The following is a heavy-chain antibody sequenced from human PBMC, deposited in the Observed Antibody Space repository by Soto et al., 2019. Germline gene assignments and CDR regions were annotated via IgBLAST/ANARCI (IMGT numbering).Heavy chain of an antibody. V-gene: IGHV3-23*01. CDR1: GFAFSIYS. CDR2: ISGSGGST. D-gene: IGHD2-2*01. Sequence: LXLSCAASGFAFSIYSMSWVRQAPGKGLECVSAISGSGGSTYYADSVKGRFTISRDNSKNTLYLQMNSLRAEDTAVYYCAKDLGYCSSTSCPGAFDYWGQGTLVTVSS. J-gene: IGHJ4*02. CDR3: AKDLGYCSSTSCPGAFDY.